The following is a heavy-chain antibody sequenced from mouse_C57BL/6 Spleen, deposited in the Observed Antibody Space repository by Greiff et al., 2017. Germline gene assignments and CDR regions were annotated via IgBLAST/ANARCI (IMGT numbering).Heavy chain of an antibody. CDR2: IYPGDGDT. V-gene: IGHV1-82*01. Sequence: VKLQQSGPELVKPGASVKISCKASGFAFSSSWMNWVKQRPGKGLEWIGRIYPGDGDTNYTGKFKGKATLTADKSSSTAYMQLSSLTSEDSAVYFCAKRRDYYAMDYWGQGTSVTVSS. J-gene: IGHJ4*01. CDR3: AKRRDYYAMDY. CDR1: GFAFSSSW.